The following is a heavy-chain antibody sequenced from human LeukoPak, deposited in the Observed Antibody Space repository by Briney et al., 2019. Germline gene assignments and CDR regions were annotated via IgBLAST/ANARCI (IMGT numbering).Heavy chain of an antibody. D-gene: IGHD6-19*01. CDR1: GYSISSGYY. CDR2: IYHSGST. V-gene: IGHV4-38-2*02. CDR3: ARDSSGWYVY. Sequence: KPSETLSLTCTVSGYSISSGYYWGWSRQPAGKGLEWIGSIYHSGSTYYNPSLKSRVTISVDTSKNQYSLKLSSVTAADTAVYYCARDSSGWYVYWGHGTLVTVSS. J-gene: IGHJ4*01.